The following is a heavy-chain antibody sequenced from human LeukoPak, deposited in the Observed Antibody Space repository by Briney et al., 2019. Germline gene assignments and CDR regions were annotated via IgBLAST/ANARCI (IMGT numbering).Heavy chain of an antibody. CDR2: ISSSGSTI. CDR1: GFTFSSYE. D-gene: IGHD1-7*01. V-gene: IGHV3-48*03. Sequence: GGSLRLSCAASGFTFSSYEMNWVRQAPGKGLEWVSYISSSGSTIYYADPVKGRFTISRDNAKNSLYLQMNSLRAEDTAVYYCAREVELLVVDYWGQGTLVTVSS. J-gene: IGHJ4*02. CDR3: AREVELLVVDY.